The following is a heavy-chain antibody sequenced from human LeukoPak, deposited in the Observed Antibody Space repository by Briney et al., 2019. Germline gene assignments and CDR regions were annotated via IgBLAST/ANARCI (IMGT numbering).Heavy chain of an antibody. Sequence: PSETLSLTCIVSGGSISSGGYYWSWIRQHPGKGLEWIGYIYYSGSTYYNPSLKSRVTISVDTSKNQFSLKLSSVTAADTAVYYCARAPAMVAYYFDYWGQGTLVTVSS. CDR3: ARAPAMVAYYFDY. J-gene: IGHJ4*02. CDR2: IYYSGST. D-gene: IGHD5-18*01. V-gene: IGHV4-31*03. CDR1: GGSISSGGYY.